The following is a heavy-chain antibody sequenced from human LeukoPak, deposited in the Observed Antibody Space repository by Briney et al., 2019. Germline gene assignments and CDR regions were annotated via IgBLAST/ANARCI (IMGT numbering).Heavy chain of an antibody. Sequence: SETLSLTCAVYGGSFSGFYWSWIRQPPGKGLEWIGEINHSGSTNYNPSLKSRVTISVDTSKNQFSLKLSSVTAADTAVYYCARVSYSSSWYYHYMDVWGKGTTVTVSS. CDR2: INHSGST. CDR1: GGSFSGFY. V-gene: IGHV4-34*01. J-gene: IGHJ6*03. CDR3: ARVSYSSSWYYHYMDV. D-gene: IGHD6-13*01.